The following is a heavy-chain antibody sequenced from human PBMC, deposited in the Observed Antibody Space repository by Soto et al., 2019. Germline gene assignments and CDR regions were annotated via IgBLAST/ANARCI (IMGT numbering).Heavy chain of an antibody. CDR1: GYTCSSYG. CDR3: ARDRGYNWNYGWFDP. V-gene: IGHV1-18*01. J-gene: IGHJ5*02. Sequence: QVQLVQSGAEVKKPGASVKVSCKASGYTCSSYGISWVRPAPGQGLEWMGRISAYNGNTNYAQKLQGRVTMTTDTSTSTAYMELRSLRSDDTAVYYCARDRGYNWNYGWFDPWGQGTLVTVSS. D-gene: IGHD1-7*01. CDR2: ISAYNGNT.